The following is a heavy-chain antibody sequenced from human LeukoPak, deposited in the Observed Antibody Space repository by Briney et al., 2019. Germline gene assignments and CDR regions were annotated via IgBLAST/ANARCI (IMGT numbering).Heavy chain of an antibody. CDR2: ISGSGGST. CDR3: ASRITMMVVVTYWGSAFDI. V-gene: IGHV3-23*01. J-gene: IGHJ3*02. Sequence: PGGSLRLSCAASGFTFSSYAMSWVRQAPGKGLEWVSAISGSGGSTYYADSVKGRFTISRDNSKNTLYLQMNSLRAEDTAVYYCASRITMMVVVTYWGSAFDIWGQGTMVTVSS. D-gene: IGHD3-22*01. CDR1: GFTFSSYA.